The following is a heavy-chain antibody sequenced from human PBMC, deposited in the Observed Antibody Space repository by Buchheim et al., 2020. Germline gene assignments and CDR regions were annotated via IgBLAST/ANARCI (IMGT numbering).Heavy chain of an antibody. V-gene: IGHV3-66*01. CDR2: IHGGGAT. CDR1: GFTVNNKY. D-gene: IGHD4-17*01. Sequence: EVHLVESGGDLVQPGESLRLSCAASGFTVNNKYMTWVRQAPGKGLECVSIIHGGGATYYAESVKGRFTISRDNSRNILYLHMNSLRVEDTAAYYCASRPDGDYPSFDFWGLGTL. J-gene: IGHJ4*02. CDR3: ASRPDGDYPSFDF.